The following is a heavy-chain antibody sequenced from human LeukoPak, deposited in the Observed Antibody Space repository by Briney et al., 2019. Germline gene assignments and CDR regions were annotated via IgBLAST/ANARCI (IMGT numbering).Heavy chain of an antibody. CDR2: IYTSGST. CDR3: ARRSGDQGGGVINY. D-gene: IGHD4-17*01. V-gene: IGHV4-61*02. J-gene: IGHJ4*02. Sequence: PSETLSLTCSVSGGSISSGSYYWSWIRQPAGKGLEWIGRIYTSGSTNYNPSLKSRVTISVDTSKNQFSLRLSSVTAADTAVYYCARRSGDQGGGVINYWGQGTLVTVSS. CDR1: GGSISSGSYY.